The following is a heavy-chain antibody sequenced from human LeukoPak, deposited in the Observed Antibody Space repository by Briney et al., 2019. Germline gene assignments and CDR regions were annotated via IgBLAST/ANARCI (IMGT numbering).Heavy chain of an antibody. V-gene: IGHV3-74*01. CDR3: ARGRPHGNDY. CDR2: IASDGSST. D-gene: IGHD4-23*01. Sequence: GGSLRLSCAASGFTFSRYWMNWVRQAPGKGLVWVSRIASDGSSTTYADSVKGRFSISRDNAKNTLYLQMNSLRVEDTAVYYCARGRPHGNDYWGQGTLVTVSS. CDR1: GFTFSRYW. J-gene: IGHJ4*02.